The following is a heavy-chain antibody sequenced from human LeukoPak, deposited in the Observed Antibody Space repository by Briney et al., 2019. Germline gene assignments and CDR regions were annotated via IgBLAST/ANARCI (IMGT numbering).Heavy chain of an antibody. CDR3: ARVPNYYDSSGRFSYYYYMDV. V-gene: IGHV1-18*01. CDR1: GYTFTSYG. CDR2: ISAYNGNT. Sequence: GASVKVSCKASGYTFTSYGISWVRQAPGQGLEWMGWISAYNGNTNYAQKLQARVTMTTDTSTSTAYMELSSLRSEDTAVYYCARVPNYYDSSGRFSYYYYMDVWGKGTTVTISS. J-gene: IGHJ6*03. D-gene: IGHD3-22*01.